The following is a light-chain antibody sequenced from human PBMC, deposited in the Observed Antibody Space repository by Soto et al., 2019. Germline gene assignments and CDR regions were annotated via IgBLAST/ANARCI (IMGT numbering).Light chain of an antibody. CDR1: QSVSSSY. V-gene: IGKV3-20*01. CDR3: QQYGSSPWT. CDR2: GAS. Sequence: EIVLTQSPGTLSFSPGDRATLSCTASQSVSSSYLAWYQQKPGQAPRLIIYGASRRATGIPDRFSGSGSGTDFTLTISSLEPEGFAVYYCQQYGSSPWTFGQGTKVEIK. J-gene: IGKJ1*01.